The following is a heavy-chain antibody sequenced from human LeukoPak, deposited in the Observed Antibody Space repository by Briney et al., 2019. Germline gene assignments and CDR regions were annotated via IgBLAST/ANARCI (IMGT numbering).Heavy chain of an antibody. D-gene: IGHD3-10*01. CDR3: ARDATSNYYGSGSYSY. J-gene: IGHJ4*02. CDR1: GYAFTSYY. Sequence: ASVKVSCKASGYAFTSYYMHWVRPAPGQGLEWMGIINPSGGSTSYAQKFQGRVTMTRDTSTSTVYMELSSLRSEDTAVYYCARDATSNYYGSGSYSYWGQGTLVTVSS. CDR2: INPSGGST. V-gene: IGHV1-46*01.